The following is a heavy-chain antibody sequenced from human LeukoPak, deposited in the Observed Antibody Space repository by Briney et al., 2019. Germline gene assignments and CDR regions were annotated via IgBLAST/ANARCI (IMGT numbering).Heavy chain of an antibody. D-gene: IGHD3-22*01. Sequence: QAGGSLRLSCTASGFTFGDYATSWVRQAPGKGLEWVGFIRSKAYGGTTEYAASVKGRFTISRDDSKSIAYLQMNSLKTEDTAVYYCTRTYYYDSSGYYWPFFDYWGQGTLVTVSS. CDR1: GFTFGDYA. J-gene: IGHJ4*02. CDR2: IRSKAYGGTT. CDR3: TRTYYYDSSGYYWPFFDY. V-gene: IGHV3-49*04.